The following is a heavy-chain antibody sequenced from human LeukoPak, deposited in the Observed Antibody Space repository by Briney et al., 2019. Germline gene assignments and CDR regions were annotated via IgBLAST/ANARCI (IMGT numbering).Heavy chain of an antibody. J-gene: IGHJ5*02. CDR1: GDSISSGTYY. Sequence: PSETLSLTCTVSGDSISSGTYYWNWIRQPAGKGLEWIGRGYTSGSTNYNPSLKSRVTISVDTSKNQFSLNLSSVTAADTAVYYCATSRFSGGLGRFDPWGQGTLVTVSS. CDR2: GYTSGST. CDR3: ATSRFSGGLGRFDP. V-gene: IGHV4-61*02. D-gene: IGHD3-10*01.